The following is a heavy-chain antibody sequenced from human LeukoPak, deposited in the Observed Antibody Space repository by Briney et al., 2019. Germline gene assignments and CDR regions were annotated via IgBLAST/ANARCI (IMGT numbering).Heavy chain of an antibody. V-gene: IGHV3-7*01. CDR3: ARRRYSGSSQHFDY. J-gene: IGHJ4*02. CDR1: GFTFNRYW. CDR2: IKQDGSAK. Sequence: GGSLRLSCAASGFTFNRYWMSWVRQAPGKELQWVANIKQDGSAKYYVDSVKGRFTISRDNAKNSLYLQMNSLRAEDTAVYYCARRRYSGSSQHFDYWGQGTLVTVSS. D-gene: IGHD1-26*01.